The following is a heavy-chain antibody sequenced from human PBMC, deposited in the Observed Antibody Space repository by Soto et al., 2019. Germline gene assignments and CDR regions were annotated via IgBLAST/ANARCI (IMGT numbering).Heavy chain of an antibody. D-gene: IGHD3-22*01. CDR3: ARARDDRYGAFDI. CDR2: ISSSSRYI. J-gene: IGHJ3*02. V-gene: IGHV3-21*01. Sequence: NPGGSLRLSCAASGFTFSIYIMNWFRQAPGKGLEWVSSISSSSRYIYYADSVKGRFTISRDNAKNSLYLQMNSLRAEDPAVYYCARARDDRYGAFDIWGQGPMVTVSS. CDR1: GFTFSIYI.